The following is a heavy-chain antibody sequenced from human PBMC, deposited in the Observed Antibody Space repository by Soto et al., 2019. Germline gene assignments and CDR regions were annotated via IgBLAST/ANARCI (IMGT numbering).Heavy chain of an antibody. J-gene: IGHJ4*02. V-gene: IGHV3-30*18. CDR3: AKATRDGYNVDY. CDR1: GFTFSSYG. CDR2: ISYDGSNK. D-gene: IGHD5-12*01. Sequence: QVQLVESGGGVVQPGRSLRLSCAASGFTFSSYGMHWVRQAPGKGLERVAVISYDGSNKYYADSVKGRFTISRDNSKNTLYLQMNSLRAEDTAVYYCAKATRDGYNVDYWGQGTLVTVSS.